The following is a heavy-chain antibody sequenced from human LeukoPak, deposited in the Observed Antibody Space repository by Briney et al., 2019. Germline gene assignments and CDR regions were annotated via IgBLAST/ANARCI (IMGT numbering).Heavy chain of an antibody. D-gene: IGHD6-6*01. CDR1: GGSISSSSYC. J-gene: IGHJ4*02. CDR2: IYYSGST. V-gene: IGHV4-39*01. CDR3: ARYTEHTSSLGFDY. Sequence: SETLSLTCTVSGGSISSSSYCWGWIRPPPWKGLEWIGSIYYSGSTYYNPSLKGRVTIYVDTSKNQFSLKLSTGTASHTAMHLCARYTEHTSSLGFDYWGQGTLVTVSS.